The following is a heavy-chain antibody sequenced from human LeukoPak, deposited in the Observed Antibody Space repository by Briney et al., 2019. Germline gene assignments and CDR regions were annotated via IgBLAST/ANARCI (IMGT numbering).Heavy chain of an antibody. J-gene: IGHJ5*01. CDR2: ISADNGNT. CDR1: GYAFINYG. CDR3: ARDRRGTSWFVY. D-gene: IGHD2-2*01. V-gene: IGHV1-18*01. Sequence: ASVKVSCKASGYAFINYGISWVRQAPGQGLEWMGWISADNGNTNYAQQLQGRVTMTTDTSTNTAYMELRSLSSDDTAVYYCARDRRGTSWFVYWGQGTLVTVSS.